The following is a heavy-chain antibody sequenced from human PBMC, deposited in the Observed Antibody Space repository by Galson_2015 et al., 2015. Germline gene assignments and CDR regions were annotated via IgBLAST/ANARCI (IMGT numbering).Heavy chain of an antibody. CDR2: INSDGSST. CDR3: ARDLQQQPVPGYYYYYGMDV. J-gene: IGHJ6*02. D-gene: IGHD6-13*01. CDR1: GFTFSSYW. V-gene: IGHV3-74*01. Sequence: SLRLSCAASGFTFSSYWMHWVRHAPGKGLVWVSRINSDGSSTSYADSVKGRFTISRDNAKNTLYLQMNSLRAEDTAVYYCARDLQQQPVPGYYYYYGMDVWGQGTTVTVSS.